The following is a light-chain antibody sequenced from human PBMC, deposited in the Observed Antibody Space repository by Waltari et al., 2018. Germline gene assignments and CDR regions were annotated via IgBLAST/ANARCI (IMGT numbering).Light chain of an antibody. Sequence: DIVMTQSPDSLAVSLGERATINCKYSPNVLYSSNNKNYLAWYQQKPGQPPKLLIYWASTRESGVPDRFSGSGSGTDFTLTISRLQAEDVAVYYCQQYYSFPVTFGGGTKVEIK. V-gene: IGKV4-1*01. CDR1: PNVLYSSNNKNY. J-gene: IGKJ4*01. CDR3: QQYYSFPVT. CDR2: WAS.